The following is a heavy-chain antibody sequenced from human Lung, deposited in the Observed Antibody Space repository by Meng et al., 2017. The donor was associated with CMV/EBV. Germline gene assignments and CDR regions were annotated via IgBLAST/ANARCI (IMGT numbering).Heavy chain of an antibody. CDR1: GGTFSSYA. V-gene: IGHV1-69*05. Sequence: SXXVSXXASGGTFSSYAISWVRQAPGQGLEWMGGVIPMFGTKSYAQKFQGRVTITTDESTSTAYMELSSLRSEDTAVYYCARESLQSGCFDYWGQGTLVTVSS. J-gene: IGHJ4*02. CDR2: VIPMFGTK. CDR3: ARESLQSGCFDY.